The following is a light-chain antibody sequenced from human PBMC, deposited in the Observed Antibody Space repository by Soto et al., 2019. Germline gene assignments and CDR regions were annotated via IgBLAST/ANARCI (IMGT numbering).Light chain of an antibody. CDR2: DAS. CDR1: QDISNS. V-gene: IGKV1-33*01. J-gene: IGKJ1*01. CDR3: QQYYSYWT. Sequence: DIQMTQSPASLSAYVGDRVTITCQASQDISNSLNWYQQKPGKAPKLLIFDASTLENGVPARFSGSRSGPEFSLTISSLQPDDFATYYCQQYYSYWTFGQGTKVDNK.